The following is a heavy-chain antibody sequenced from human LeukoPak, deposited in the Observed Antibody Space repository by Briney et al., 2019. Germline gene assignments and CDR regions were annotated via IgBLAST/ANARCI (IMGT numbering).Heavy chain of an antibody. V-gene: IGHV4-4*02. D-gene: IGHD3-22*01. J-gene: IGHJ4*02. Sequence: SETLSLTCAVSGDSISSGNWWSWVRQPPGKGLEWIGEIYHSGIANDNPSLKSRVTISVDKSKNQLSLKLSSVTAADTAVYYCARYYYDSSGHYTFDYWGQGTLVTVSS. CDR2: IYHSGIA. CDR3: ARYYYDSSGHYTFDY. CDR1: GDSISSGNW.